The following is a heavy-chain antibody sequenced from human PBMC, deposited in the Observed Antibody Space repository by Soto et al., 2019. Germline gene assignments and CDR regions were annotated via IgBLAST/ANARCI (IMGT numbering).Heavy chain of an antibody. V-gene: IGHV1-69*01. CDR2: IIPIFGTP. CDR1: GGIFSTYA. CDR3: ARDRDDYGSGNYYNRIDF. J-gene: IGHJ4*02. Sequence: QVQLVQSGAEVKKPGSSVKVSCKASGGIFSTYAISWLRQAPGQGLEWMVGIIPIFGTPNYAQRFQGRVTTTADESTTTSDMELGRLTSGVTAVYYCARDRDDYGSGNYYNRIDFWGQGTLVTVSS. D-gene: IGHD3-10*01.